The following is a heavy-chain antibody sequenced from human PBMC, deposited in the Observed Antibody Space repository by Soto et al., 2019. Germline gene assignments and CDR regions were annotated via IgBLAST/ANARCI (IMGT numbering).Heavy chain of an antibody. J-gene: IGHJ4*02. CDR1: GFTFNIYA. Sequence: EVQLLESGGDLIQPGGSLRLSCAASGFTFNIYAMAWVRQAQGKGLEWVSAISRNGDFTYYADSVEGRFTISRDNSKNTLYLQMNSLRAEDTALYYCAKDRYLDHDSRGYLFDNWGQGTLVTVSS. V-gene: IGHV3-23*01. CDR3: AKDRYLDHDSRGYLFDN. CDR2: ISRNGDFT. D-gene: IGHD3-22*01.